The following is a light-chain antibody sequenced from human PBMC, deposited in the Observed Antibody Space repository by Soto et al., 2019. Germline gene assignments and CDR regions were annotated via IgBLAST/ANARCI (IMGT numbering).Light chain of an antibody. Sequence: QSALTQPRSVSGSPGQSVTISCTGTSSDVGGYNYVSWYQQVPGKAPKLVIFEVIKRPSGVPERFSGSKSGNTASLNISGLQTDDEADYYCCSLAGRLLVFGGGTKLTVL. CDR3: CSLAGRLLV. J-gene: IGLJ2*01. CDR2: EVI. V-gene: IGLV2-11*01. CDR1: SSDVGGYNY.